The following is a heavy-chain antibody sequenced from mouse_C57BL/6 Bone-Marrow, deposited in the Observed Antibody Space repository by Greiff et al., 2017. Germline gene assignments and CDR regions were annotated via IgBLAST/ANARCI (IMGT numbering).Heavy chain of an antibody. J-gene: IGHJ2*01. CDR2: ISDGGSYT. D-gene: IGHD1-1*01. CDR3: AREGYYGEDY. V-gene: IGHV5-4*01. CDR1: GFTFSSYA. Sequence: EVQVVESGGGLVKPGGSLKLSCAASGFTFSSYAMSWVRQTPEKRLEWVASISDGGSYTYYPDNVKGRFTISRDNAKNNLYLQMSHLKSEDTAMYYCAREGYYGEDYWGQGTTLTVSS.